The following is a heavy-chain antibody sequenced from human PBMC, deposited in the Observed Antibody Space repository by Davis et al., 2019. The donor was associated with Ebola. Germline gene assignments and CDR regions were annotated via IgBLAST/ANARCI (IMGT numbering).Heavy chain of an antibody. Sequence: GESLKISCAASGFTFSSYAMSWVRQAPGKGLEWVSAISGSGGSTYYADSVKGRFTISRDNSKNTLYLQMNSLRAEDTAVYYCAKDVVPAAMGNWFDPWGQGTLVTVSS. CDR2: ISGSGGST. V-gene: IGHV3-23*01. CDR3: AKDVVPAAMGNWFDP. CDR1: GFTFSSYA. D-gene: IGHD2-2*01. J-gene: IGHJ5*02.